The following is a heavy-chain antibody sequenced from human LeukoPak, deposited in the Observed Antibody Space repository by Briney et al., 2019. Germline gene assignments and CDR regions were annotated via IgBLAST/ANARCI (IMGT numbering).Heavy chain of an antibody. J-gene: IGHJ4*02. CDR1: GYTFTGHY. CDR2: INPNNGGA. V-gene: IGHV1-2*02. Sequence: WASVKVSCKASGYTFTGHYMHWVRQAPGQGLEWMGWINPNNGGAKFAQKFQGRVTMARDTSMSIAYMELSRLRSDDTAVYYCARGYSGSYLGFDYWGEGTLVTVSS. D-gene: IGHD1-26*01. CDR3: ARGYSGSYLGFDY.